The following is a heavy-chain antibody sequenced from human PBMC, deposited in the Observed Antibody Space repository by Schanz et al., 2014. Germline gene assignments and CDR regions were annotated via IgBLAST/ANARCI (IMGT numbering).Heavy chain of an antibody. J-gene: IGHJ5*02. V-gene: IGHV3-21*04. CDR2: ISSTSSYI. D-gene: IGHD6-6*01. Sequence: DVQLVDSGGGLVQPGGSLRLSCAASGFTVSNSYIHWVRQAPGKGLEWVSSISSTSSYIFYADSVKGRFTISRDNAKNSLYLEMNRLRAGDTAFYHCARGSSASLSRVWFDLWGQGTLVTVSS. CDR1: GFTVSNSY. CDR3: ARGSSASLSRVWFDL.